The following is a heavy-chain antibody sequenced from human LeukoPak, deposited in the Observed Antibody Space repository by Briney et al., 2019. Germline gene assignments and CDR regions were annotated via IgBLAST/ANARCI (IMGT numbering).Heavy chain of an antibody. J-gene: IGHJ4*02. V-gene: IGHV3-15*01. CDR2: IKSKTDGGTT. CDR1: GFTFSNAW. CDR3: TTKIWFGNLPGDY. Sequence: GGSLRLSCAASGFTFSNAWMSWVRQAPGKGLESVGRIKSKTDGGTTDYAAPVKGRFTISRDDSKNTLYLQMNSLKTEDTAVYYCTTKIWFGNLPGDYWGQGTLVTVSS. D-gene: IGHD3-10*01.